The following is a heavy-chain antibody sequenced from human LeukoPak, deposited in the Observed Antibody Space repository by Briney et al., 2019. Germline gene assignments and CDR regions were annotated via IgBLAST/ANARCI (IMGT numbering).Heavy chain of an antibody. D-gene: IGHD3-10*01. CDR1: GFTFRSYA. V-gene: IGHV3-23*01. CDR2: ISGSGGST. CDR3: AKVPYGSGSYYTRQFDY. Sequence: PGGSLRLSCAASGFTFRSYAMSWVRQAPGKGLEWVSAISGSGGSTYYADSVKRRFTISRDNSKNTLYLQMNSLRAEDTAVYYCAKVPYGSGSYYTRQFDYWGQGTLVTVSS. J-gene: IGHJ4*02.